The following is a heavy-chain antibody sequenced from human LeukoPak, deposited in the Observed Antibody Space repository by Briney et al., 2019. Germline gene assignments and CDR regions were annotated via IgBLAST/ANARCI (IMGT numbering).Heavy chain of an antibody. CDR2: IIPIFGTA. CDR1: GGTFSSYA. CDR3: ATPGVHYDPSGYYPFQH. Sequence: ASVKVSCKASGGTFSSYAINWVRQAPGQGLEWMGGIIPIFGTANYAQKFQGRVTITTDESTSTAYMELSSLRSEDTAVYYCATPGVHYDPSGYYPFQHWGQGTLVTVSS. V-gene: IGHV1-69*05. D-gene: IGHD3-22*01. J-gene: IGHJ1*01.